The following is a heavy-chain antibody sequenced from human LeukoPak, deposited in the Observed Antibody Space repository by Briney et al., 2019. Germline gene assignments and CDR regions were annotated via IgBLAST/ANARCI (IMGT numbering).Heavy chain of an antibody. D-gene: IGHD3-10*01. CDR2: INRSGST. J-gene: IGHJ5*02. CDR1: RGSLIGYF. Sequence: SETLSLTCVDYRGSLIGYFWSWFRQPPGKGLEWIGEINRSGSTNYNSSLSLKSRVTISVDTSKNQFSLKLSSVTAADTAVYYCAVSGEALFDPWGQGTLVTVSS. V-gene: IGHV4-34*01. CDR3: AVSGEALFDP.